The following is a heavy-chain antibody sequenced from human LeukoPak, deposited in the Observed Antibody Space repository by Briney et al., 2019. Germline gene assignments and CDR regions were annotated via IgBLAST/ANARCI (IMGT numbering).Heavy chain of an antibody. CDR2: ISGRGGTT. CDR1: GFTLSSSE. J-gene: IGHJ3*02. D-gene: IGHD1-26*01. CDR3: AKNIVGALRGGAFDI. Sequence: GGSLRLSCAASGFTLSSSEMNWVRQAPGKGLEWVSAISGRGGTTYYADSVKGRFTISRDNLENTLYLQMNSLRAEDTAVYYCAKNIVGALRGGAFDIWGQGTMVTVSS. V-gene: IGHV3-23*01.